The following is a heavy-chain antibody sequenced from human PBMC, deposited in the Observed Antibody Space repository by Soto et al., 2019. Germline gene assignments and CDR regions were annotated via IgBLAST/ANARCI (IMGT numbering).Heavy chain of an antibody. V-gene: IGHV3-21*01. CDR1: GFTFSSYS. D-gene: IGHD1-20*01. CDR3: ARAITSDAFNM. J-gene: IGHJ3*02. Sequence: EVQLVESGGGLVKPGGSLRLSCAASGFTFSSYSMNWVRQAPGKGLEWVSSISSGTNYIYYADSLKGRFTISRDNAKNSLYLQMNSLRAEDTALYYGARAITSDAFNMWGQGTMVTVSS. CDR2: ISSGTNYI.